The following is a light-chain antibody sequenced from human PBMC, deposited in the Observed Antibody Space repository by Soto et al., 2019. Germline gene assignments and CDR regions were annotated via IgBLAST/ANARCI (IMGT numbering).Light chain of an antibody. V-gene: IGLV2-23*02. CDR2: EVN. CDR1: SSNVGSYKL. J-gene: IGLJ1*01. CDR3: CSSGGSPTDV. Sequence: QSALTQPASVSGSPGQSITISCPGTSSNVGSYKLVSWYQQHPGKAPKLMIFEVNKRPSGVSNRFSGSKSGNTASLTISGLKVEDEADYYFCSSGGSPTDVFGTGTKVPVL.